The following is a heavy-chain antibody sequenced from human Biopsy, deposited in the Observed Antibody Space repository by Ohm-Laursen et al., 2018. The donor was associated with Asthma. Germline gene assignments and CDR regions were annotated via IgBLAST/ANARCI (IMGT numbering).Heavy chain of an antibody. CDR2: ISFDGSNK. CDR1: GFSFSRYG. CDR3: ASYEVVTAILPMDV. Sequence: SLRLSCSASGFSFSRYGMHWVRQAPDKGLEWVAVISFDGSNKYYGDSVKGRFTIARDNSKNTVYLQMNSLRAEDTAVYYCASYEVVTAILPMDVWGQGTTVTVSS. J-gene: IGHJ6*02. V-gene: IGHV3-30*03. D-gene: IGHD2-21*02.